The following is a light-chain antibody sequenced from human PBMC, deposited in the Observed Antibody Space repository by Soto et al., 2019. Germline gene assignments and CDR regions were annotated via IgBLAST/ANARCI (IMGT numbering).Light chain of an antibody. V-gene: IGKV3-20*01. CDR2: GSS. J-gene: IGKJ1*01. CDR1: QSVRSSF. Sequence: EIVLTQSPGTLSLSPGERATLSCRASQSVRSSFFAWYQQKPGQAPRLLIYGSSSRAAGVPDRFSGSRYGTEFTLAISGLEPEDFAVYYCQQYGSSPWTFGPGTKVEIK. CDR3: QQYGSSPWT.